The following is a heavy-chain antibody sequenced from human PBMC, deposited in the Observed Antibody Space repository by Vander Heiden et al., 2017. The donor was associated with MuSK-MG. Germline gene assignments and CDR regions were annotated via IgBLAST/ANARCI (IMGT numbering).Heavy chain of an antibody. J-gene: IGHJ6*03. D-gene: IGHD5-18*01. CDR1: GFTFNSYG. CDR3: AKEKTPMVIYYYMDV. V-gene: IGHV3-33*03. CDR2: IWYDGSNQ. Sequence: QVQLVESGGGVVQPGRSLRLSCTASGFTFNSYGMHMVSQAPGKGLEWVALIWYDGSNQYYADSVRGRFSISRDSSKNTMYLQMNSLRAEDTAVYYCAKEKTPMVIYYYMDVWGTGTTVTVSS.